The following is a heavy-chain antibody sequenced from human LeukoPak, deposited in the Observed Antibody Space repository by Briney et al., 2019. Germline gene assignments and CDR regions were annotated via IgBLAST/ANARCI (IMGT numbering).Heavy chain of an antibody. J-gene: IGHJ4*02. V-gene: IGHV1-18*01. Sequence: EASVKVSCKASGYTFTSYGISWVRQAPGQGLEWMGWISAYNGNTNYAQKLQGRVTMTTDTSTSTAYMELRSLRSDDTAVYYCAREYYYDSSGRKAFDYWGQGTLVTVSS. CDR1: GYTFTSYG. CDR2: ISAYNGNT. CDR3: AREYYYDSSGRKAFDY. D-gene: IGHD3-22*01.